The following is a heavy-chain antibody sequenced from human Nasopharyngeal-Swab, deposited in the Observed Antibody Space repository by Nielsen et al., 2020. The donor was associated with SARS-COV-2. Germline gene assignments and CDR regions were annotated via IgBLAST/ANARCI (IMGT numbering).Heavy chain of an antibody. V-gene: IGHV4-59*01. CDR2: IYYSGST. Sequence: WIRQPPGKGLEWIGYIYYSGSTNYNPSLKSRVTISVDTSKNQLSLKLSSVTAADTAVYYCARDRVTGFLGQVYYYYGMDVWGQGTTVTVSS. J-gene: IGHJ6*02. CDR3: ARDRVTGFLGQVYYYYGMDV. D-gene: IGHD3-3*01.